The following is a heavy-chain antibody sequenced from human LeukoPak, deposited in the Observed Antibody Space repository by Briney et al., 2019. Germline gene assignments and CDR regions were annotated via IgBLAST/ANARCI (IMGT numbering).Heavy chain of an antibody. CDR1: GYTFTDYY. D-gene: IGHD6-19*01. J-gene: IGHJ1*01. Sequence: ASVKISCKVSGYTFTDYYMHWVQQDPGKGLEWMGLVDPEDGETIYAEKFQSRVTITADTSTDTAYMELSSLRSEDTAVYYCATLSVAVAGTRYFQHWGQGTLVTVSS. CDR3: ATLSVAVAGTRYFQH. CDR2: VDPEDGET. V-gene: IGHV1-69-2*01.